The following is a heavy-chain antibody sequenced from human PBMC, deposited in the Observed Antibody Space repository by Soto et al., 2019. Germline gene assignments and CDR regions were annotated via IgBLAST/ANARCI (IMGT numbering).Heavy chain of an antibody. J-gene: IGHJ6*02. CDR2: ISAYNGNT. D-gene: IGHD5-18*01. V-gene: IGHV1-18*01. Sequence: ASVKVSCKASGGTFSSYTISWVRQAPGQGLEWMGWISAYNGNTNYAQKLQGRVTMTTDTSTSTAYMELRSLRSDDTAVYYCARDAQVDTAMIYYYYYYGMDVWGQGTTVTVSS. CDR3: ARDAQVDTAMIYYYYYYGMDV. CDR1: GGTFSSYT.